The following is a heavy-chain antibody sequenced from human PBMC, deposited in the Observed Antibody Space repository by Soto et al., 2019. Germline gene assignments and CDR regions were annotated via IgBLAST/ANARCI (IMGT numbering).Heavy chain of an antibody. D-gene: IGHD2-2*01. CDR3: ARSQGSSTSLEIYYYYYYGMDV. Sequence: QVQLVQSGAEVKKPGSSVKVSCKASGGTFSSYAISWVRQAPGQGLAWMGGIIPISGTANYAQKFQGRVTITADESTSTVYMGLSSLRSEDTAVYFCARSQGSSTSLEIYYYYYYGMDVWGQGTTVTVSS. J-gene: IGHJ6*02. CDR2: IIPISGTA. CDR1: GGTFSSYA. V-gene: IGHV1-69*01.